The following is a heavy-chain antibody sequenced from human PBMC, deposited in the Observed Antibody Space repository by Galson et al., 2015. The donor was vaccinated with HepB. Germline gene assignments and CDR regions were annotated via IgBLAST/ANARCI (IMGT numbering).Heavy chain of an antibody. D-gene: IGHD3-22*01. CDR2: IYYSGST. CDR3: ARGEYYYDSSGYYWVYYYYGMDV. CDR1: GGSVSSGSYY. V-gene: IGHV4-61*01. J-gene: IGHJ6*02. Sequence: LSLTCTVSGGSVSSGSYYWSWIRQPPGKGLEWIGYIYYSGSTNYNPSLKSRVTISVDTSKNQFSLKLSSVTAADTAVYYCARGEYYYDSSGYYWVYYYYGMDVWGQGTTVTVSS.